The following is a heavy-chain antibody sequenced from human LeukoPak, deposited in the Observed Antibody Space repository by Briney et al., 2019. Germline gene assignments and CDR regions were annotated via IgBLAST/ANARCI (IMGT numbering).Heavy chain of an antibody. V-gene: IGHV3-23*01. CDR1: GLTFSSYA. Sequence: EGSLRLSCAASGLTFSSYAMSWVRQAPGKGLEWVSTSSGSGGTTYYADSVKGRFTISRDNSKNTLYLQMSSLRAEDTAVYYCAKVAYSGTYARKGWFDPWGQGTLVTVSS. D-gene: IGHD1-26*01. CDR2: SSGSGGTT. CDR3: AKVAYSGTYARKGWFDP. J-gene: IGHJ5*02.